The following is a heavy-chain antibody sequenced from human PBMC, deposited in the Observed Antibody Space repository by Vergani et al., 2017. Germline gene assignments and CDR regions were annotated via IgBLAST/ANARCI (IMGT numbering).Heavy chain of an antibody. V-gene: IGHV3-11*05. CDR1: GFTFSDYY. D-gene: IGHD3-16*01. CDR2: ISSSSSYT. Sequence: QVQLVESGGGLVKPGGSLRLSCAASGFTFSDYYMSWIRQAPGKGLEGVSYISSSSSYTNYADSVKGRFTISRDNAKNSLYLQMTSLMADETAVYYCASSNVYYYYGMDVWGQGTTVTVSS. CDR3: ASSNVYYYYGMDV. J-gene: IGHJ6*02.